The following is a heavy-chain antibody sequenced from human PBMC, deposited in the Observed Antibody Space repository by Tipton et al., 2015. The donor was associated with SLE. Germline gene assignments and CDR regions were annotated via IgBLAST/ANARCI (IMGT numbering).Heavy chain of an antibody. CDR1: GGSISRNSYY. Sequence: GLVKPSETLSLTCTVPGGSISRNSYYWGWIRQLPGKGLEWIGSIYYSGNAYYNPSLKSRVTMSIDTSKNQFSLKLSSVAAADTAIYYCARHPISWNLLHYFDYWGQGILVTVSS. CDR2: IYYSGNA. CDR3: ARHPISWNLLHYFDY. D-gene: IGHD1-1*01. V-gene: IGHV4-39*01. J-gene: IGHJ4*02.